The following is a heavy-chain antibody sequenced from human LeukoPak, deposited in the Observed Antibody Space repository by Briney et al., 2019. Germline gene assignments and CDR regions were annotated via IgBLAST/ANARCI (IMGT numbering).Heavy chain of an antibody. V-gene: IGHV3-48*03. CDR1: GFTFSSYE. D-gene: IGHD2-15*01. Sequence: QSGGSLRLSCAASGFTFSSYEMNWVRQAPGTGLEWVSYDSSSGSTIYNADSVKGRSPISRDNAKKALYLQMNSLRAEDTAVYYCARVPTVGSGGYQFDYWGQGTLVTVSS. CDR2: DSSSGSTI. CDR3: ARVPTVGSGGYQFDY. J-gene: IGHJ4*02.